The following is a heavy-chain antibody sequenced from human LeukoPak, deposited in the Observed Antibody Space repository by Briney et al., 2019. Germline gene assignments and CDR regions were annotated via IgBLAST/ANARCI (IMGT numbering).Heavy chain of an antibody. CDR1: GSSISNYY. Sequence: SETLSLTCTVSGSSISNYYWSWIRQPAGKGLEWIGRIYISGSTNYNPSLKSRVSMSVDTSKNQFSLKLSSVTAADTAVYYCARSVRSSLDYWGQGTLVTVSS. D-gene: IGHD6-13*01. J-gene: IGHJ4*02. CDR2: IYISGST. CDR3: ARSVRSSLDY. V-gene: IGHV4-4*07.